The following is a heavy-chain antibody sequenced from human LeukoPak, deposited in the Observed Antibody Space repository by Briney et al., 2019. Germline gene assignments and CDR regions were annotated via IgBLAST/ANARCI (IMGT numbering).Heavy chain of an antibody. Sequence: ASVKVSCEASGYTFTRYDMNWVRQASGQGLEWLGWMNLHNRNTGYSERFQGRVTMTRNTSLSTAYLELSSLRTEDTAVYYCARGHQLNDYYMDVWGKGTTVTVSS. V-gene: IGHV1-8*01. CDR2: MNLHNRNT. D-gene: IGHD2-2*01. CDR1: GYTFTRYD. CDR3: ARGHQLNDYYMDV. J-gene: IGHJ6*03.